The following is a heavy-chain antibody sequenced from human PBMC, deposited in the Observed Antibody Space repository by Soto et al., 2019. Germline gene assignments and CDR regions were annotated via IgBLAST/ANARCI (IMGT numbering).Heavy chain of an antibody. CDR3: GRGHGSIGWYYFDY. CDR1: GYSFTTHY. Sequence: SVKVSCKASGYSFTTHYMHGVGQSGGQGREWLGIINPSGDTASCAQKFQGRVTLTRDSSTNTRYMRVSSLRSEDTGVYYCGRGHGSIGWYYFDYWGQGTLVTVSS. V-gene: IGHV1-46*01. J-gene: IGHJ4*02. CDR2: INPSGDTA. D-gene: IGHD6-19*01.